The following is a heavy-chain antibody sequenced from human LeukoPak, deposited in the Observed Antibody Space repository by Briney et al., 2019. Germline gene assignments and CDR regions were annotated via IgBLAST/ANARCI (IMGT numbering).Heavy chain of an antibody. V-gene: IGHV1-69*06. D-gene: IGHD3-22*01. J-gene: IGHJ4*02. CDR2: IIPIFGTA. Sequence: GASVKVSCKASGGTFSSYAISWVRQAPGQGLEWMGGIIPIFGTANYAQKFQGRVTITADKSTSTAYMELSSLRSEDTAAYYCARLSYDSSGYPTKGFDYWGQGTLVTVSS. CDR1: GGTFSSYA. CDR3: ARLSYDSSGYPTKGFDY.